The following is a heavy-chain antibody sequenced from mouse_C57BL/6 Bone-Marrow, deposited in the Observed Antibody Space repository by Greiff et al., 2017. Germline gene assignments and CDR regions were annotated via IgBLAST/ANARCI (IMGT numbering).Heavy chain of an antibody. J-gene: IGHJ2*01. V-gene: IGHV1-74*01. CDR3: AIWHYGSSYY. CDR2: FHPSDSDT. Sequence: VQLQQPGAELVKPGASVKVSCKASGYTFTSYWMHWVKQRPGQGLEWIGRFHPSDSDTNYNQKFKGKATLTVDKSSSTAYMQLSSLTSEDSAVXYCAIWHYGSSYYWGQGTTLTVSS. CDR1: GYTFTSYW. D-gene: IGHD1-1*01.